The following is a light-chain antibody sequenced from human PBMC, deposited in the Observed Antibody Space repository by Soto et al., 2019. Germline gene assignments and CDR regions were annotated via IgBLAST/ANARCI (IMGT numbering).Light chain of an antibody. V-gene: IGKV1-5*03. CDR2: KAS. CDR3: QHYSSQT. Sequence: DIHMTQSPSTLSGSVVDIVTITCRASQTISSWLAWYQQKPGKAPKLLIYKASTLKSGVPSRFSGSGSGTDFTLTISRLEPEDSAVYFCQHYSSQTFGQGTKVDIK. J-gene: IGKJ1*01. CDR1: QTISSW.